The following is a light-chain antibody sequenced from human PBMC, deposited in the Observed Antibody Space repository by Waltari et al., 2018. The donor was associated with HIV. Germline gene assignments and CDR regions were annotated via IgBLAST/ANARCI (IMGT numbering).Light chain of an antibody. J-gene: IGLJ2*01. V-gene: IGLV2-14*01. Sequence: QSALTQPASVSGSPGQSINISCSGIDPNISYQNFVSLYQPPPGKPPRLGLFGVSNRPSGLSPRFSGIRSGSTASLTISGLRSEDEGVYFCSSYTSMKRLVFGGGTELTV. CDR2: GVS. CDR3: SSYTSMKRLV. CDR1: DPNISYQNF.